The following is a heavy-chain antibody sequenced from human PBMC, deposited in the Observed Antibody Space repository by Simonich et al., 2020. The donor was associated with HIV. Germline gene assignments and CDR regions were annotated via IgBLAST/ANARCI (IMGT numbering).Heavy chain of an antibody. Sequence: QVQLQQWGAGLLKPSETLFLTCAVYGGASSGYFWTWIGQSPGKGLEWIGEIDHSESTNYNPSLKSRVTISVDTSKNQFSLKLSSVTAADTAVYYCARRSGYDLDYWGQGTLVTVSS. CDR1: GGASSGYF. V-gene: IGHV4-34*01. CDR2: IDHSEST. J-gene: IGHJ4*02. D-gene: IGHD5-12*01. CDR3: ARRSGYDLDY.